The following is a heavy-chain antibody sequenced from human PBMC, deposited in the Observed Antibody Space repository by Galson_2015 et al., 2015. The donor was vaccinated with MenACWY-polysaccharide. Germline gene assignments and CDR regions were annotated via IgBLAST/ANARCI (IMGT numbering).Heavy chain of an antibody. Sequence: SVKVSCKASGYTFTNFDIDWVRQAPGQGLEWMGWMNPNRVNTGSAQKFQGRVTMTWDTSIRTAYMELSSLRSEDTAVYYCARVGYNNDFEYWGQGTLVTVSS. D-gene: IGHD5-24*01. CDR3: ARVGYNNDFEY. CDR1: GYTFTNFD. J-gene: IGHJ4*02. V-gene: IGHV1-8*01. CDR2: MNPNRVNT.